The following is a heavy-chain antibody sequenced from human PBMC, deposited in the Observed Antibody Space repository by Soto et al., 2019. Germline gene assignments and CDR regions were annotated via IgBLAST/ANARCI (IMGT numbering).Heavy chain of an antibody. V-gene: IGHV3-13*04. Sequence: GGSLRLSCAASGFTFSSYDMHWVRQATGKGLEWVSAIGTAGDTYYPGSVKGRFTISRDNSKNTLYLQMNSLRAEDTAVYYCAKSVVWFGELLTELEGMDVWGQGTTVTVSS. CDR1: GFTFSSYD. J-gene: IGHJ6*02. D-gene: IGHD3-10*01. CDR3: AKSVVWFGELLTELEGMDV. CDR2: IGTAGDT.